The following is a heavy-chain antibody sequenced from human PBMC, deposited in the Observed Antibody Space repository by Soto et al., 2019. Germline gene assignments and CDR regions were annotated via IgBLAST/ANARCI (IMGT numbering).Heavy chain of an antibody. Sequence: QVQLVQSGAEEKKPGASVKVSCKASGYTFTSYAMHWVRQAPGQRLEWMGWINAGNGNTKYSQKFQGRVTITRDTSASASYVVRSSQRSEDTAVDYCARDPECGDYGTSPADASRGQRTLVTVSS. CDR3: ARDPECGDYGTSPADAS. J-gene: IGHJ4*02. D-gene: IGHD4-17*01. CDR2: INAGNGNT. CDR1: GYTFTSYA. V-gene: IGHV1-3*05.